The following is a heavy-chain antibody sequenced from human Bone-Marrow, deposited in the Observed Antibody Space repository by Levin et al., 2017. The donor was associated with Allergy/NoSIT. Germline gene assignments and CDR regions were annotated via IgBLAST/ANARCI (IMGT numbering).Heavy chain of an antibody. CDR2: ISSSSTHI. CDR3: TREEVYQYYYMDV. CDR1: GFTFSSYT. Sequence: GGSLRLSCAASGFTFSSYTMNWVRQAPGKGLEWVSFISSSSTHIYYADSVQGRFTISRDNAKNSLYLQMRSLRAEDTVVYFCTREEVYQYYYMDVWGKGTTVTVSS. J-gene: IGHJ6*03. V-gene: IGHV3-21*01.